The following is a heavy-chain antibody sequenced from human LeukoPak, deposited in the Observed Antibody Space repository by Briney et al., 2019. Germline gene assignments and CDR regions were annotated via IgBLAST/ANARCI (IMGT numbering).Heavy chain of an antibody. CDR3: TIDSSGFYYLFDY. CDR1: GFTFGDFA. V-gene: IGHV3-49*04. CDR2: IRSRDYGGTT. J-gene: IGHJ4*02. Sequence: PGGSLRLSCTASGFTFGDFAMSWVRQAPGKGLEWVGFIRSRDYGGTTEYAASVKGRFSISRDDSKSIAYLQMNSLRTEDTAVYYCTIDSSGFYYLFDYWGQGSLVTVSS. D-gene: IGHD3-22*01.